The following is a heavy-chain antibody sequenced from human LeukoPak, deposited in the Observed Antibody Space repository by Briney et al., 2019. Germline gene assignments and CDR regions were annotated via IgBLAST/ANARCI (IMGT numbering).Heavy chain of an antibody. CDR1: GYTFTGYY. V-gene: IGHV1-2*06. J-gene: IGHJ3*02. D-gene: IGHD3-22*01. CDR2: INPNSGGT. CDR3: ARDPLYYYDSSGNDAFDI. Sequence: GASVKVSCKASGYTFTGYYMRWVRQAPGQGLEWMGRINPNSGGTNYAQKFQGRVTMTRDTSISTAYMELSRLRSDDTAVYYCARDPLYYYDSSGNDAFDIWGQGTMVTVSS.